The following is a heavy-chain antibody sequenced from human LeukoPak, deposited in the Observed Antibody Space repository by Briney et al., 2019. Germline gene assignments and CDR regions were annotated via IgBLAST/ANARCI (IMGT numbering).Heavy chain of an antibody. CDR3: AKDRRGPAAGTWYFES. V-gene: IGHV3-53*01. Sequence: PGGSLRLSCAASGFTFSTNYLSWVRQAPGKGLQWVSVISNGNNAYYADSVKGRFTISRDNSKNTLYLQMNSLRAEDTAIYYCAKDRRGPAAGTWYFESWGQGNLVTVSS. D-gene: IGHD6-13*01. J-gene: IGHJ4*02. CDR1: GFTFSTNY. CDR2: ISNGNNA.